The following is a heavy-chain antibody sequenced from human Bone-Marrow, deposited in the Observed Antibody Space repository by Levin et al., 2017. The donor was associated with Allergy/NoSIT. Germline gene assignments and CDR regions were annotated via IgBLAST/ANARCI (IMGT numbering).Heavy chain of an antibody. J-gene: IGHJ5*02. Sequence: PGGSLRLSCTGSGFTFGDYTMSWFRQAPGMGLEWVGFIRNIAYGGTAEYAASVKDRFTISRDDSKNIAYLQMSSLKTEDTAVYYCTRGVPAAAGSSWGQGTLVTVSS. CDR2: IRNIAYGGTA. D-gene: IGHD6-13*01. V-gene: IGHV3-49*03. CDR3: TRGVPAAAGSS. CDR1: GFTFGDYT.